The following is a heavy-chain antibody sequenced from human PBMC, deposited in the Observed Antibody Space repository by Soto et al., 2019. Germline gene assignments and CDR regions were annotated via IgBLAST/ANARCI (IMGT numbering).Heavy chain of an antibody. CDR3: ATGIRFDNTYYYDSSGYRPFDY. CDR2: FDPEDGET. Sequence: ASVKVSCKVSGYTLTELSMHWVRQAPGKGLEWMGGFDPEDGETIYAQKFQGRVTMTEDTSTDTAYMELSSLRSEDTAVYYCATGIRFDNTYYYDSSGYRPFDYWGQGTMVTVSS. D-gene: IGHD3-22*01. CDR1: GYTLTELS. J-gene: IGHJ4*02. V-gene: IGHV1-24*01.